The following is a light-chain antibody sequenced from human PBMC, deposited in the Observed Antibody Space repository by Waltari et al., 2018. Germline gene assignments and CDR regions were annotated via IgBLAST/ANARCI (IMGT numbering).Light chain of an antibody. CDR3: SSYTSSSTPVV. V-gene: IGLV2-14*01. J-gene: IGLJ1*01. CDR2: DVS. Sequence: QSALTQPASVSGSPGQSITISCTGTSSDVGGYNYVSCYQQHPGKAPKLMIYDVSKRPSGVSNRFSGSKSGNTASLTISGLQAEDEADYYCSSYTSSSTPVVFGTGTKVTVL. CDR1: SSDVGGYNY.